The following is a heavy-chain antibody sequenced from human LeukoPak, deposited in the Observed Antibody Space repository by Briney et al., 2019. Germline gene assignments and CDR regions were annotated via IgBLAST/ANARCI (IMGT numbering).Heavy chain of an antibody. CDR3: ALIQLCTGGDPRDY. CDR1: GYTFTGHF. D-gene: IGHD5-18*01. CDR2: ISPNSGGT. V-gene: IGHV1-2*02. Sequence: GASVKVSCKASGYTFTGHFIHWVRQAPGQGLEWMGWISPNSGGTNYAQKFQGRVTMTRDTSISTAYMELSSLRSDDTAVYYCALIQLCTGGDPRDYWGQGTLVTVSS. J-gene: IGHJ4*02.